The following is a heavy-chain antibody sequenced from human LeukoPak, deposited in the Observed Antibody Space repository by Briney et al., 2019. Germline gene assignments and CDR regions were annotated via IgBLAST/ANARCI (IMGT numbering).Heavy chain of an antibody. V-gene: IGHV3-33*06. D-gene: IGHD3-3*01. CDR2: IWYDGSNK. J-gene: IGHJ4*02. Sequence: GGSLRLSCAASGFTLSSYGMHWVRQAPGKGLEWVAVIWYDGSNKYYADSVKGRFTISRDNSKNTLYLQMNSLRAEDTAVYYCAKAIQYYFDYWGQGTLVTVSS. CDR1: GFTLSSYG. CDR3: AKAIQYYFDY.